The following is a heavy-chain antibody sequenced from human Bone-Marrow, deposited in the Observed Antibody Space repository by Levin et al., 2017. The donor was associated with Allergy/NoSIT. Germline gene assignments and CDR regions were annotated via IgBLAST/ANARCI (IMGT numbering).Heavy chain of an antibody. D-gene: IGHD2-2*01. Sequence: SCAASGFSFSNYYMHWVRQAAGKGLVWVARVTSDGSVTDYADSVKGRFTISRDNARNTLYLQMNSLRAEDTAVYYCARGGCSSTSCLDNWGQGILVTVSS. CDR1: GFSFSNYY. CDR3: ARGGCSSTSCLDN. V-gene: IGHV3-74*01. J-gene: IGHJ4*02. CDR2: VTSDGSVT.